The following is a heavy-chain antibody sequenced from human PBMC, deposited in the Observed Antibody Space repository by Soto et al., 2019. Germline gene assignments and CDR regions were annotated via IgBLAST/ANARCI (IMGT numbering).Heavy chain of an antibody. V-gene: IGHV3-53*01. D-gene: IGHD2-15*01. Sequence: EVQLVESGGGLIQPGGSLRLSCAASGFTVSSNYMSWVRQAPGKGLEWVSVIYSGGSTYYADSVKGRFTSSRDNSKNTLYLQMNSLRAEDTAVYYCARGDAYSDEAFDIGGQGTMVTVSS. CDR3: ARGDAYSDEAFDI. CDR1: GFTVSSNY. CDR2: IYSGGST. J-gene: IGHJ3*02.